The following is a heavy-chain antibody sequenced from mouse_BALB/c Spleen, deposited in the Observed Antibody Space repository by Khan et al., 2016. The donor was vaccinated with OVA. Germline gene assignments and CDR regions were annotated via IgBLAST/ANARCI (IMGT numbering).Heavy chain of an antibody. D-gene: IGHD1-1*01. V-gene: IGHV1S41*01. CDR3: ARENYDGRSCYAMDY. CDR2: IGPGSSNT. J-gene: IGHJ4*01. CDR1: GYTFTSYW. Sequence: DLVKPGTSVKLYCKASGYTFTSYWINWIKQRPGQGLEWIGRIGPGSSNTYYNEMFKGKAALTVDTSSSPAYIQLSSLSSEDSAVYFGARENYDGRSCYAMDYWGQGTSVTVSS.